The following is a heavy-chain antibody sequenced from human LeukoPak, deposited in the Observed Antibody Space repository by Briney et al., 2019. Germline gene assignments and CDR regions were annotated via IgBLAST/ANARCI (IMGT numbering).Heavy chain of an antibody. CDR3: AREETGNFEEYYMDV. CDR2: IYTSGST. J-gene: IGHJ6*03. Sequence: PSETPSLTCTVSGGSISSYYWSWIRQPAGKGLEWIGRIYTSGSTNYNPSLKSRVTMSVDTSKNQFSLKLSSVTAADTAVYYCAREETGNFEEYYMDVWGKGTTVTVSS. V-gene: IGHV4-4*07. CDR1: GGSISSYY. D-gene: IGHD1-1*01.